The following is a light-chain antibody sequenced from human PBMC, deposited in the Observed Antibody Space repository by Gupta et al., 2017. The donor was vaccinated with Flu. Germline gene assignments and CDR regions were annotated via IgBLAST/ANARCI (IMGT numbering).Light chain of an antibody. V-gene: IGKV1-5*03. Sequence: DIQMTQSPSTLSASVGDRVTITCRASQTITSSLAWYQHTQGKAPKLLIYKASTLERGVPSRFSGSGSGTEFTLTISSLQPDDFATYYCQEYNTSASLTFGGGTKVEIK. CDR1: QTITSS. J-gene: IGKJ4*01. CDR2: KAS. CDR3: QEYNTSASLT.